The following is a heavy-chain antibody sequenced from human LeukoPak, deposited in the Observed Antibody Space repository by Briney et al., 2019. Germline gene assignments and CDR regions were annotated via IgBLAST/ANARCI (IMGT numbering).Heavy chain of an antibody. V-gene: IGHV1-18*04. CDR2: ISAYNGNT. CDR1: GYTFTGYY. Sequence: ASVKVSCKASGYTFTGYYMRWVRQAPGQGLEWMGWISAYNGNTNYAQKLQGRVTMTTDTSTSTAYMELRTLRSDDTAVYSCARDPNYSHMYSSSSPFDYWGQGTLVTASS. J-gene: IGHJ4*02. CDR3: ARDPNYSHMYSSSSPFDY. D-gene: IGHD6-6*01.